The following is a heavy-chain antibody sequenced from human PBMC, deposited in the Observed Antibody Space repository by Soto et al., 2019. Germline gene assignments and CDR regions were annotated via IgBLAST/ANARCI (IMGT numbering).Heavy chain of an antibody. D-gene: IGHD4-17*01. Sequence: QVQLQESGPGLVKPSGTLSLTCAVSSGSISSSNWWSWVRQPPGKGLEWIGEIYHSGSTNYNPSLKSRVTISVDKSKNQFSLKRSSVTAADTAVYYCATQGGYGDYAGIFSYYYYYMDVWGKGTTVTVSS. CDR2: IYHSGST. CDR3: ATQGGYGDYAGIFSYYYYYMDV. V-gene: IGHV4-4*02. J-gene: IGHJ6*03. CDR1: SGSISSSNW.